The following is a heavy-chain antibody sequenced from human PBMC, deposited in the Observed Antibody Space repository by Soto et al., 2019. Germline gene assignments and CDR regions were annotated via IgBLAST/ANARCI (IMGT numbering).Heavy chain of an antibody. D-gene: IGHD6-19*01. CDR3: AKGLGSSGWSDYDY. CDR2: ISSSGDRT. V-gene: IGHV3-23*01. Sequence: EVQVLESGGGLVQPGGSLRLSCAASGFTFSSYAMTWVRQAPGLGLEWVSGISSSGDRTHYADSVKGRFTISRDNSENTVSLQMNSLRADDTAVYYCAKGLGSSGWSDYDYWGQGTRVTVSS. J-gene: IGHJ4*02. CDR1: GFTFSSYA.